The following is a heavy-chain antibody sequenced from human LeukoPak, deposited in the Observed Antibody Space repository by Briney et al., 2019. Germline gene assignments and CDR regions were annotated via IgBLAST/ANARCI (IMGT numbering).Heavy chain of an antibody. D-gene: IGHD1-1*01. Sequence: SETLSLTCAVYGGSFSGYYWSWIRQPPGKGLEWIGEINHSGSTNYNPSLKSRVTISVDTSKNQFSLKLSSVTAADTAVYYCARDKKERLGFYYYFYMDVWGKGTTVTISS. CDR1: GGSFSGYY. J-gene: IGHJ6*03. CDR2: INHSGST. V-gene: IGHV4-34*01. CDR3: ARDKKERLGFYYYFYMDV.